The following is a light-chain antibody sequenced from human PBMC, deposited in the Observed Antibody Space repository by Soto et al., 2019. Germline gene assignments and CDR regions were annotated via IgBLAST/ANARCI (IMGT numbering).Light chain of an antibody. Sequence: EIVLTQSPATLSLSPGERATLSCRASQSVSSTSFTWLQQKPGQAPRLLIYDVSTRATGIPARFTGSGSGTDFTLTISSLEPEDFAVYYCQQYNDWPPWTFGQGTKVEIK. V-gene: IGKV3-11*01. CDR3: QQYNDWPPWT. CDR1: QSVSSTS. J-gene: IGKJ1*01. CDR2: DVS.